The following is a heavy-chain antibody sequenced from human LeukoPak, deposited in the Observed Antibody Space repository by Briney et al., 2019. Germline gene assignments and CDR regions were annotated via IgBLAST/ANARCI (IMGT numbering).Heavy chain of an antibody. CDR1: GFTFSSYG. CDR2: ISYDGSNK. Sequence: GGSLRLSCAASGFTFSSYGMHGVRQAPGKGLEWVAVISYDGSNKYYADSVKGRFTISRDNSKNTLYLQMNSLRAEGTAVYYCAKDHYYGSGSFQNGFDYWGQGTLVTVSS. D-gene: IGHD3-10*01. V-gene: IGHV3-30*18. J-gene: IGHJ4*02. CDR3: AKDHYYGSGSFQNGFDY.